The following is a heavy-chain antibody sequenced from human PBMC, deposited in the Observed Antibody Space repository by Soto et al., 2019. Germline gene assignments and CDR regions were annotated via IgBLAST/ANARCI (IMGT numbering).Heavy chain of an antibody. Sequence: QVQLVQSGAEVKKPGSSVKVSCKASGGTFSSYTISWVRQAPGQGLEWMGRIIPILGIANYAQKFQGRVTITADKSXXTAYMELSSLRSEDTAVYYCAGSQLGEGATIYFDYWGQGTLVTVSS. CDR1: GGTFSSYT. V-gene: IGHV1-69*02. CDR3: AGSQLGEGATIYFDY. D-gene: IGHD1-26*01. J-gene: IGHJ4*02. CDR2: IIPILGIA.